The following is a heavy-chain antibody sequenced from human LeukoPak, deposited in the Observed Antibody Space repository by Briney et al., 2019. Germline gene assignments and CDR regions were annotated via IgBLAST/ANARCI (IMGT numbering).Heavy chain of an antibody. J-gene: IGHJ6*03. Sequence: GGSLRLSCAASGFTFDSYGMSWVRQAPGKGLEWVSGINWNGADTTYTESVKGRFTISRDNAKNSLYLQMNSLRAEDTAVYYCARADSSIAARLSRSSIFNYYYYMDVWGKGTTVTVSS. D-gene: IGHD6-6*01. CDR3: ARADSSIAARLSRSSIFNYYYYMDV. CDR2: INWNGADT. V-gene: IGHV3-20*04. CDR1: GFTFDSYG.